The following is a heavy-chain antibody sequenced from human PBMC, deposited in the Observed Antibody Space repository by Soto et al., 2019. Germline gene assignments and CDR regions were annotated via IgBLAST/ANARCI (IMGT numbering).Heavy chain of an antibody. Sequence: QVQLVESGGGVVQPGRSLRLSCAASGFTFSSYGMHWVRQAPGKGLEWVAVIAYGGSHKYYADSVKGRFTISRDNSKNTLYLQMNSLRAEDTAVYYCAKALLNSSGWYLDYWGQGTLVTVSS. J-gene: IGHJ4*02. V-gene: IGHV3-30*18. CDR1: GFTFSSYG. CDR2: IAYGGSHK. CDR3: AKALLNSSGWYLDY. D-gene: IGHD6-19*01.